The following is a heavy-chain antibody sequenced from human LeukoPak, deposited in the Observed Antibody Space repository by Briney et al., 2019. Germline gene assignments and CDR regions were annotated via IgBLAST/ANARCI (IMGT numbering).Heavy chain of an antibody. D-gene: IGHD1-14*01. J-gene: IGHJ4*02. Sequence: SETLSLTCTVSGGSISCSTYYWAWIRQPPGKGLEWIGSVYYTGNTYHNPSLKSRVTISVDTSKNQFSLRLSFLTAADTAVYYCARDGSDNRGLFDYWGQGTLLTVSS. CDR3: ARDGSDNRGLFDY. CDR1: GGSISCSTYY. CDR2: VYYTGNT. V-gene: IGHV4-39*07.